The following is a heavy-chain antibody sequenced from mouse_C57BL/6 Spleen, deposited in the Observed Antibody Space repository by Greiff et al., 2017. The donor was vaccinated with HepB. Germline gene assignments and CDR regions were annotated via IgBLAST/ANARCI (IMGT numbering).Heavy chain of an antibody. D-gene: IGHD1-1*01. CDR3: ARSGSGTVVADWYFDV. V-gene: IGHV8-12*01. J-gene: IGHJ1*03. Sequence: QVTLKESGPGILQSSQTLSLTCSFSGFSLSTSGMGVSWIRQPSGKGLEWLAHIYWDDDKRYNPSLKSRLTISKDTSRNQVFLKITSVDTADTATYYCARSGSGTVVADWYFDVWGTGTTVTVSS. CDR2: IYWDDDK. CDR1: GFSLSTSGMG.